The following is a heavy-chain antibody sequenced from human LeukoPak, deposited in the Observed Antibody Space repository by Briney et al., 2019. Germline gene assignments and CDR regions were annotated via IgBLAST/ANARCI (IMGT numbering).Heavy chain of an antibody. V-gene: IGHV3-21*01. CDR3: AKGGVPVVSPAVN. Sequence: GGSLRLSCAASGFTFSSYSMNWVRQAPGKGLEWVSSISSSSSYIYYADSVKGRFTISRDNSKNTLYLQMNSLRAEDTAVYYCAKGGVPVVSPAVNWGQGTLVTVSS. CDR1: GFTFSSYS. J-gene: IGHJ4*02. CDR2: ISSSSSYI. D-gene: IGHD2-2*01.